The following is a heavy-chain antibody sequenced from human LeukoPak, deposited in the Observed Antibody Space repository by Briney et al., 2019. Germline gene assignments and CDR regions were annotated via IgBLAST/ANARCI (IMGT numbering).Heavy chain of an antibody. CDR1: GGSITGSYW. J-gene: IGHJ3*02. CDR2: IYHSGST. D-gene: IGHD1-14*01. V-gene: IGHV4-4*02. CDR3: ARYIIGTSRAFDI. Sequence: SGTLSLTCGVSGGSITGSYWWTWVRQSPGEGLEWIGQIYHSGSTDYSPSLKSRVTMSVDKSKNHFSLKLTSVTAADTAVYYCARYIIGTSRAFDIWGQGTMVAVSS.